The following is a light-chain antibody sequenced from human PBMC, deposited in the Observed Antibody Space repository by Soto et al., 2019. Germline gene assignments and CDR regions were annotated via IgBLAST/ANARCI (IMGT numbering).Light chain of an antibody. Sequence: EIVLTQSPATLSLSPGERATLSCRASQSISYYLAWYQQKPGQAPRLLIYDASNRATGIPARFSGSGSGTDFTLTISSLEPEDFAVYYCPQRRDWPLTFGPGTKVDIK. V-gene: IGKV3-11*01. CDR1: QSISYY. CDR3: PQRRDWPLT. CDR2: DAS. J-gene: IGKJ3*01.